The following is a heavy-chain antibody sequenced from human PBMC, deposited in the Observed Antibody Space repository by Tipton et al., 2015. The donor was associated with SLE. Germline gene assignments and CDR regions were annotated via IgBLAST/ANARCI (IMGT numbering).Heavy chain of an antibody. J-gene: IGHJ5*01. CDR1: GYTFTTYY. D-gene: IGHD2-21*01. CDR2: KNPNSGNT. Sequence: QSGAEVKKPGASVKVSCKASGYTFTTYYLHWVRQATGQGLEWMGWKNPNSGNTGYAQKFQGRVTITRSTSISTAYMELSSLTSEDTAVYYCARGLAYCRDCSSLWFDSWGQGTLVTVSS. V-gene: IGHV1-8*03. CDR3: ARGLAYCRDCSSLWFDS.